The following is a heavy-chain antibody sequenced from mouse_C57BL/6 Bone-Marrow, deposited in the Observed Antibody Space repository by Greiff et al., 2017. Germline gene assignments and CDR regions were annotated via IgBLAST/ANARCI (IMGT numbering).Heavy chain of an antibody. CDR3: ARGGNLDY. CDR2: IDPSDSYT. D-gene: IGHD2-1*01. J-gene: IGHJ2*01. Sequence: QVQLQQPGAELVRPGTSVKLSCKASGYTFTSYWMHWVKQRPGQGLERIGVIDPSDSYTNYNQKFKGKATLTVDTSSSTAYMQLSSLTSEDSAVYYCARGGNLDYWGQGTTLTVSS. V-gene: IGHV1-59*01. CDR1: GYTFTSYW.